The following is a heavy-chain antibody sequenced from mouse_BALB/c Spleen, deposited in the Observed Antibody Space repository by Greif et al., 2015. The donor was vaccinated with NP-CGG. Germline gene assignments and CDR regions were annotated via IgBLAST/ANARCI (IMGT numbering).Heavy chain of an antibody. J-gene: IGHJ2*01. V-gene: IGHV1-80*01. D-gene: IGHD1-2*01. CDR1: GYAFSSYW. CDR3: ARGGITTALFDY. Sequence: QVHVKQSGAELVRPGSSVKISCKASGYAFSSYWMNWVKQRPGQGLEWIGQIYPGDGDTNYNGKFKGKATLTADKSSSTAYMQLSSLTSEDSAVYFCARGGITTALFDYWGQGTTLTVSS. CDR2: IYPGDGDT.